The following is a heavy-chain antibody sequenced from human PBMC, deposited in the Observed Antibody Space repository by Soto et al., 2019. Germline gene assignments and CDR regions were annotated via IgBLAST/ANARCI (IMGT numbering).Heavy chain of an antibody. CDR2: ISSSSSTI. Sequence: GGSLRLSCAASGFTFSSYSMNWVRQAPGKGLEWVSYISSSSSTIYYADSVKGRFTISRDNAKNSLYLQMNSLRAEDTAVYYCATAGRYNPQDYGDFPLQHWGQGTLVTVSS. CDR3: ATAGRYNPQDYGDFPLQH. CDR1: GFTFSSYS. D-gene: IGHD4-17*01. J-gene: IGHJ1*01. V-gene: IGHV3-48*01.